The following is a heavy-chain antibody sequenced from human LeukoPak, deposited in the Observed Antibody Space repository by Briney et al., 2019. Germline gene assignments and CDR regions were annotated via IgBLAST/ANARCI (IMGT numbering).Heavy chain of an antibody. Sequence: GASVKVSCKASGYTFTGYYMHWVRQAPGQGLEWMGWISAYNGNTNYAQKLQGRVTMTTDTSTSTAYMELRSLRSDDTAVYYCARDREGDYDVFPSDYWGQGTLVTVSS. CDR2: ISAYNGNT. CDR1: GYTFTGYY. CDR3: ARDREGDYDVFPSDY. V-gene: IGHV1-18*04. J-gene: IGHJ4*02. D-gene: IGHD4-17*01.